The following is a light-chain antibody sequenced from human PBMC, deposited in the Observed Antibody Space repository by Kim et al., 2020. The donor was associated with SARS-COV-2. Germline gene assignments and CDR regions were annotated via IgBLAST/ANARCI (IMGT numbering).Light chain of an antibody. CDR1: SSNIGDNT. Sequence: GQRVTISCSGSSSNIGDNTVNWYQQVPGTAPKLLIHSNTQRPSGVPDRFSGSKSGTSASLAISGLQSEDEADYYCGAWDDRLNGAVFGGGTKVTVL. CDR3: GAWDDRLNGAV. J-gene: IGLJ3*02. CDR2: SNT. V-gene: IGLV1-44*01.